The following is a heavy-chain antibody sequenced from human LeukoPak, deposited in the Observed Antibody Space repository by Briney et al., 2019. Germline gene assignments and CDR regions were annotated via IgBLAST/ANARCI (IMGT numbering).Heavy chain of an antibody. CDR1: GGSISSYY. V-gene: IGHV4-4*09. J-gene: IGHJ4*02. CDR2: IYTSGST. CDR3: ARLNSGSFDY. D-gene: IGHD1-26*01. Sequence: SETLSLTCTVSGGSISSYYWSWIRQPPGKGLEWIGYIYTSGSTNYNPSLKSRVTISVDTSKNQFSLKLSSVTAADTAVYYCARLNSGSFDYWGQGTLVTVSS.